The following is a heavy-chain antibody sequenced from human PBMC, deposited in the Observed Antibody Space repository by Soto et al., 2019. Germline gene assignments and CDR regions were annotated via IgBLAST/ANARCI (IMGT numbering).Heavy chain of an antibody. V-gene: IGHV3-23*01. CDR1: ESSFASHA. D-gene: IGHD1-1*01. Sequence: EVQLLESRGGWLQPGGSLGLSCEAYESSFASHALPWVLGLPVKGLVWAPTISARGTTSLYSDSVKGRFTISRDHSKNTLYLQMSSLGAEDTAIYYGARHTGNDQAGRNLDSWGQGTLVTVSS. CDR2: ISARGTTS. CDR3: ARHTGNDQAGRNLDS. J-gene: IGHJ4*02.